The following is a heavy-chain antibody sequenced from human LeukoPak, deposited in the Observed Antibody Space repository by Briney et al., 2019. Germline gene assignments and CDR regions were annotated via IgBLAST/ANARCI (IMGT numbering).Heavy chain of an antibody. J-gene: IGHJ6*03. D-gene: IGHD3-22*01. CDR3: ARGRQDVTMIVVVMTAVSYYLDV. V-gene: IGHV4-38-2*02. CDR1: GYSISSGYY. Sequence: PSETLSLTCTVSGYSISSGYYWGWIRQPPGKGLECIGSIDHSGSTSYNPSLKSRVTISVDTSKNQFSLKLRSVTAADTAVYYCARGRQDVTMIVVVMTAVSYYLDVWGQGTTVTVSS. CDR2: IDHSGST.